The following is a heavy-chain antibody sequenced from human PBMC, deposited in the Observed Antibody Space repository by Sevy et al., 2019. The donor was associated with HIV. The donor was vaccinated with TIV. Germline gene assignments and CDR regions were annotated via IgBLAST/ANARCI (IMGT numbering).Heavy chain of an antibody. CDR1: GDSISSGDYY. Sequence: SETLSLTCTVSGDSISSGDYYWSWIRQPPGKGLEWIGYIYYSERTYYNPSLKSRVTISVDTSKNQFSLKLRSVTAADTAVYYCARDFRSPFDPWSQGILVTVSS. CDR3: ARDFRSPFDP. J-gene: IGHJ5*02. V-gene: IGHV4-30-4*01. CDR2: IYYSERT.